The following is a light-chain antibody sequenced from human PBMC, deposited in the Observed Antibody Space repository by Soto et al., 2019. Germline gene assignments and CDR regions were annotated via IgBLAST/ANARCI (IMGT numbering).Light chain of an antibody. Sequence: QSALTQPASVSGSPGQSITISCTGTNSDVGGDDYVSWYQQYPGKAPRLMIYDVTNRPSGVSNRFSGSKSGNTASLTISGLQAEDEADYYCSSHTVSGTGVFVTGTKLTVL. CDR2: DVT. V-gene: IGLV2-14*03. CDR3: SSHTVSGTGV. J-gene: IGLJ1*01. CDR1: NSDVGGDDY.